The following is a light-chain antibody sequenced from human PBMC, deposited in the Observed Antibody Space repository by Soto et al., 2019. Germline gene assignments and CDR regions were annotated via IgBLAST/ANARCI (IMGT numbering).Light chain of an antibody. CDR3: QQYDVTPPNT. Sequence: EIVMTQSPATLSVSPGERATLSCRASQIVSSTYLAWFQQRPGQAPRLLIYGASTRATGIPDRFSGSGSGTDFTLTISGLEPEDFAFYYCQQYDVTPPNTFGGGTKVDI. CDR1: QIVSSTY. V-gene: IGKV3-20*01. J-gene: IGKJ4*01. CDR2: GAS.